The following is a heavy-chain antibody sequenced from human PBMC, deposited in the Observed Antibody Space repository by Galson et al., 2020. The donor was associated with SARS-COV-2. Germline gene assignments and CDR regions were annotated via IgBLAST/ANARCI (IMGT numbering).Heavy chain of an antibody. CDR2: ITSSSTT. CDR3: SRGLSSSWPFIDF. J-gene: IGHJ4*02. V-gene: IGHV3-48*02. CDR1: GFTFSSYN. D-gene: IGHD6-13*01. Sequence: QAGGSLRLPCAASGFTFSSYNMNWVSQAPGKGLEWDSFITSSSTTYYADSVKGRFTISRDNAKNSLYLQMSGLRDDDTALYYCSRGLSSSWPFIDFWGQGALVTVSS.